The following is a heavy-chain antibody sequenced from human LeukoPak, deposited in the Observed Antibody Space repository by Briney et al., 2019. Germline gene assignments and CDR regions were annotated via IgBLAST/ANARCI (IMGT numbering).Heavy chain of an antibody. Sequence: SVNVSCKASGGTFSSYAISWVRQAPGQGLEWMGGIIPIFGTANYAQKFQGRVTITADESTSTAYMELSSLRSEDTAVYYCARDVPRAAAGYYYYMDVWGKGTTVTVSS. CDR1: GGTFSSYA. V-gene: IGHV1-69*13. CDR2: IIPIFGTA. D-gene: IGHD6-13*01. J-gene: IGHJ6*03. CDR3: ARDVPRAAAGYYYYMDV.